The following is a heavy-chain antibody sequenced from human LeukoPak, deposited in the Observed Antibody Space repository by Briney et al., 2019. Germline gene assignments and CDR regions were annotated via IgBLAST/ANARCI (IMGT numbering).Heavy chain of an antibody. CDR2: ISWNSGSI. V-gene: IGHV3-9*01. D-gene: IGHD3-3*01. Sequence: PGGSLRLSCAASGFTFDGYAMHWVRQAPGKGLEWVSGISWNSGSIGYADSVKGRFTISRDNAKNSLYLQMNSLRAEDTALYYCAKEISDFWSGYSNTAFDYWGQGTLVTVSS. CDR1: GFTFDGYA. J-gene: IGHJ4*02. CDR3: AKEISDFWSGYSNTAFDY.